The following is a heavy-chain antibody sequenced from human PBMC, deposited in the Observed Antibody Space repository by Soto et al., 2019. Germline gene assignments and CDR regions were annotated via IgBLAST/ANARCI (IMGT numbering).Heavy chain of an antibody. D-gene: IGHD3-10*01. CDR2: ISDDGSNK. CDR3: AKDVSLWFGCPDGPIYYYYYGMDV. CDR1: GFTFSSYG. V-gene: IGHV3-30*18. J-gene: IGHJ6*02. Sequence: QVQLVESGGGVVQPGRSLRLSCAASGFTFSSYGMHWVRQAPGKGLEWVAVISDDGSNKYYEDSVKGRFTISRDNSTKALYLQMNGQRAEDTAVYFCAKDVSLWFGCPDGPIYYYYYGMDVWGQGTTVTVSS.